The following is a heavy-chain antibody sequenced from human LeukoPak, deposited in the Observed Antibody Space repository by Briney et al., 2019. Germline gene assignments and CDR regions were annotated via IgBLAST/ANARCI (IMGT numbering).Heavy chain of an antibody. D-gene: IGHD3-22*01. Sequence: GGSLRLSCAASGFTFSSYAMSWVRQAPGKGLEWVSAISGSGGSTYYADSVKGRFTISRDNSKNTLYLQMNSLRAEDTAVYYCAKETITMIVVVITAYFDYWGQGTLVTVSS. CDR1: GFTFSSYA. CDR2: ISGSGGST. V-gene: IGHV3-23*01. CDR3: AKETITMIVVVITAYFDY. J-gene: IGHJ4*02.